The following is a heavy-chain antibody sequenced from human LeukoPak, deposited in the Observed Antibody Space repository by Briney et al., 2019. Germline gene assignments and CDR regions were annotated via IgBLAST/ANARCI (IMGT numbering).Heavy chain of an antibody. CDR1: GFTFSSYA. CDR2: ISYDGSNK. CDR3: AREAKRGYSGYERDSRPDY. D-gene: IGHD5-12*01. Sequence: GGSLRLSCAASGFTFSSYAMHWVRQAPGKGLEWVAVISYDGSNKYYADSVKGRFTISRDNSKNTLYLQMNSLRAEDTAVYYCAREAKRGYSGYERDSRPDYWGQGTLVTVSS. J-gene: IGHJ4*02. V-gene: IGHV3-30-3*01.